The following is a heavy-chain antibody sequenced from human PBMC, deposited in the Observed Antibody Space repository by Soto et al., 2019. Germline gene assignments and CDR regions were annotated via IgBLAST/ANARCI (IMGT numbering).Heavy chain of an antibody. CDR1: GFTVSSNY. CDR2: IYSGGST. CDR3: ARVSPHYFDY. J-gene: IGHJ4*02. Sequence: GGSLRLSCAASGFTVSSNYMSWVRQAPGRGLEWVSVIYSGGSTYYADSVKGRFTISRDNSKNTLYLQMNSLRAEDTAVYYCARVSPHYFDYWGQGTLVTVSS. V-gene: IGHV3-53*01.